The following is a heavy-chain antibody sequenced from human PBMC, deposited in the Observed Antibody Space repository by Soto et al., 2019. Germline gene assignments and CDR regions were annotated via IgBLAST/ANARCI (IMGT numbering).Heavy chain of an antibody. D-gene: IGHD6-13*01. CDR2: IGGSGSSA. V-gene: IGHV3-23*01. J-gene: IGHJ4*02. CDR3: LTAASDS. Sequence: PGGSLRLSCAASGFTFKNFAVSWVRQAPGKGMEWVSAIGGSGSSANYADSVRGRFTISRDNAGNSLFLQMNGLRAEDTAVYYCLTAASDSWGQGTLVTVSS. CDR1: GFTFKNFA.